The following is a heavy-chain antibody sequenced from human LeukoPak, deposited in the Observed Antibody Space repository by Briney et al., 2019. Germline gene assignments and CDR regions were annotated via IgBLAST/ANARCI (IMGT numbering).Heavy chain of an antibody. V-gene: IGHV3-48*01. J-gene: IGHJ4*02. D-gene: IGHD4-17*01. CDR2: IRSNSRTI. Sequence: GGSLRLSCAAPGFTFSSYAMNWVRQAPGKGLEWISFIRSNSRTILYTDSVKGRFTSSRDNAKNSLYLQMNNLRVEDSAVYYCARDVGVYGDYAILGYWGQGTLFTVSS. CDR1: GFTFSSYA. CDR3: ARDVGVYGDYAILGY.